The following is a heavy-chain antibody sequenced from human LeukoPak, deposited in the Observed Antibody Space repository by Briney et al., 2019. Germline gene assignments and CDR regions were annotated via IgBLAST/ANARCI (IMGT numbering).Heavy chain of an antibody. Sequence: GASVKVSCKASGGTFSSYAISWVRQAPGQGLEWMGRIIPILGIANYAQKFQGRVTITADKSTSTAYMELSSLRSEDTAVYYCARVGGSEAFDIWGQGTTVTVSS. D-gene: IGHD3-10*01. CDR3: ARVGGSEAFDI. J-gene: IGHJ3*02. CDR2: IIPILGIA. CDR1: GGTFSSYA. V-gene: IGHV1-69*04.